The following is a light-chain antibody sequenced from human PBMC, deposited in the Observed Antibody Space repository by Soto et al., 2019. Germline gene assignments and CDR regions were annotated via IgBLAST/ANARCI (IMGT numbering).Light chain of an antibody. V-gene: IGKV3-15*01. Sequence: EMVMTQSPATLSVSPGERATLSCRASQSISSYLAWYQQKPGQCPRLLIYGASTRATGIPARFSGSGSGTEFTLTISSLQSEDVAVYYCQQYNKWPLTFGQGTKLEIK. CDR3: QQYNKWPLT. CDR1: QSISSY. J-gene: IGKJ2*01. CDR2: GAS.